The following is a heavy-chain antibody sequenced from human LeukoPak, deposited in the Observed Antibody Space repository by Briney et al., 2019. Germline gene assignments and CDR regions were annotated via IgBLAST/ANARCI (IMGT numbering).Heavy chain of an antibody. V-gene: IGHV4-39*01. D-gene: IGHD5-12*01. CDR3: ASGYAEVLLVAEAFDH. CDR2: IHYSGTT. Sequence: PPGTLSLTCTVSLDSIDNSNYYWAWTRHPPGKGLEGIGTIHYSGTTFYNMSVKSRVAISIDSSKSQFSLKLSSVSAPDTGVYFCASGYAEVLLVAEAFDHWGQGTLVTVSS. CDR1: LDSIDNSNYY. J-gene: IGHJ5*02.